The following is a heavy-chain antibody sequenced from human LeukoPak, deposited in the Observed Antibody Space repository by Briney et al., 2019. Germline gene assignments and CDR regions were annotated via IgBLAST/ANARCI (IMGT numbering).Heavy chain of an antibody. CDR1: GGSIRSGSYY. J-gene: IGHJ4*02. CDR3: ARSTYYYDSSGLPCV. D-gene: IGHD3-22*01. CDR2: IYTSGST. Sequence: TPSQTLSLTCTVSGGSIRSGSYYWSWIRQPAGKGLEWIGRIYTSGSTNYNPSLKSRVTISVDTSKNQFSLKLSSVTAADTAVYYCARSTYYYDSSGLPCVWGQGTLVTASS. V-gene: IGHV4-61*02.